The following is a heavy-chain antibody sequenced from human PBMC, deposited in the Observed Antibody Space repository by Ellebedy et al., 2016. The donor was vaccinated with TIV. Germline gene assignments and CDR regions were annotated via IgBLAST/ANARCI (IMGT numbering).Heavy chain of an antibody. V-gene: IGHV1-46*01. CDR2: INPSGGST. J-gene: IGHJ3*02. CDR1: GYTFTSYY. CDR3: ARDTAYDSSGYTDAFDI. D-gene: IGHD3-22*01. Sequence: AASVKVSCKASGYTFTSYYMHWARQAPGQGLEWMGIINPSGGSTSYEQKSQGRVTMTRDTSTSTVYMALSSLRSEETAVYYCARDTAYDSSGYTDAFDIWGQGTMVTVSS.